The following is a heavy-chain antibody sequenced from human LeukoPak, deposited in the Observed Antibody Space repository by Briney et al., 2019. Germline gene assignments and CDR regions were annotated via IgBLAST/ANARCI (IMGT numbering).Heavy chain of an antibody. CDR3: ASSSVEKPLDY. J-gene: IGHJ4*02. D-gene: IGHD6-13*01. CDR1: GGSISSYY. V-gene: IGHV4-4*07. CDR2: IYTSGST. Sequence: TSETLSLTCTVSGGSISSYYWSWIRQPAGKGLEWIGRIYTSGSTNYNPSLKSRVTMSVDTSKNQISLKLSSVTAADSAVYYCASSSVEKPLDYWGKGTLVTVSS.